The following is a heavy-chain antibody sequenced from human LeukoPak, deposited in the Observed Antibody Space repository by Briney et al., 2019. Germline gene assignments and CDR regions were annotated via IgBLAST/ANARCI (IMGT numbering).Heavy chain of an antibody. Sequence: PGGSLRLSCAASGFTFSSYSMNWVRQAPGKGLEWVSLISWDGGSTYYADSVKGRFTISRDNSKNSLYLQMNSLRTEDTALYYCAKGGGVGFDYYYYNMDVWGKGTTVTVSS. CDR2: ISWDGGST. CDR1: GFTFSSYS. CDR3: AKGGGVGFDYYYYNMDV. V-gene: IGHV3-43*01. D-gene: IGHD3-3*01. J-gene: IGHJ6*03.